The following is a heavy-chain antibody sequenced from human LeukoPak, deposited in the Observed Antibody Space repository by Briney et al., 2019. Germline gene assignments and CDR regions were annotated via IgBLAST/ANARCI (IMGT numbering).Heavy chain of an antibody. V-gene: IGHV1-69*05. J-gene: IGHJ4*02. CDR3: ARERGYDFWSGYSGGYFDY. Sequence: SVKVSCKASGGTFSSYAISWLRQAPGQGLEWMGGIIPIFGTANYAQKFQGRVTITTDESTSTAYMELSSLRSEDTAVYYCARERGYDFWSGYSGGYFDYWGQGTLVTVSS. CDR2: IIPIFGTA. CDR1: GGTFSSYA. D-gene: IGHD3-3*01.